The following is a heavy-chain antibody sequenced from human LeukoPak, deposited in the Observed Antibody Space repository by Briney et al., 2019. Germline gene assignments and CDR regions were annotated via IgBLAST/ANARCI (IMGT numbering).Heavy chain of an antibody. CDR1: GFTFSSYW. CDR2: IKLDGSQK. Sequence: GGSLRLSCAASGFTFSSYWMSWVRQAPGKGLEWLANIKLDGSQKYYVDSVKGRFTVSRDNAKNALYLQLTSLRAEDTVVYYCARATTVDYWGQGTLVTVAS. D-gene: IGHD4-17*01. V-gene: IGHV3-7*04. CDR3: ARATTVDY. J-gene: IGHJ4*02.